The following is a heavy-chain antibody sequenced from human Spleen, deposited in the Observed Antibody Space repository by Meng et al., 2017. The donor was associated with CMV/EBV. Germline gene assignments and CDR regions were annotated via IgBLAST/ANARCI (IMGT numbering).Heavy chain of an antibody. CDR2: ISTSGYSI. V-gene: IGHV3-11*04. Sequence: GGSLRLSCAASGFTVSSNYMSWVRQAPGKGLEWVSYISTSGYSIYYADSVEGRFTTSRDNARNSLYLQMNSLRAEDTAVYYCARENFGVIKIYYYYGMDVWGQGTTVTVSS. D-gene: IGHD3-3*01. J-gene: IGHJ6*02. CDR1: GFTVSSNY. CDR3: ARENFGVIKIYYYYGMDV.